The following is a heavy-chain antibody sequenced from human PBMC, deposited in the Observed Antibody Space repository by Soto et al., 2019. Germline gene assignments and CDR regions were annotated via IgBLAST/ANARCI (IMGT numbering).Heavy chain of an antibody. D-gene: IGHD6-6*01. CDR2: IYYSGST. J-gene: IGHJ6*03. CDR3: ARDARTPYYYYYYMDV. CDR1: GGSISSYY. V-gene: IGHV4-59*01. Sequence: ETLSLTCTVSGGSISSYYWSWIRQPPGKGLEWIGYIYYSGSTNYNPSLKSRVTISVDTSKNQFSLKLSSVTAADTAVYYCARDARTPYYYYYYMDVWGKGTTVTVSS.